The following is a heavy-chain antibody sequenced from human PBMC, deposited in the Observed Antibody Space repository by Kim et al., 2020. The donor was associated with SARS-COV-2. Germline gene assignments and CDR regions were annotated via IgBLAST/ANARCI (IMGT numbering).Heavy chain of an antibody. Sequence: GGSLRLSCAASGFTFDDYAMHWVRQAPGKGLEWVSLISWDGGSTYYADSVKGRFTISRDNSKNSLYLQMNSLRAEDTALYYCAKDTLGYCSGGSCYSADYWGQGTLVTVSS. CDR3: AKDTLGYCSGGSCYSADY. CDR1: GFTFDDYA. V-gene: IGHV3-43D*03. D-gene: IGHD2-15*01. CDR2: ISWDGGST. J-gene: IGHJ4*02.